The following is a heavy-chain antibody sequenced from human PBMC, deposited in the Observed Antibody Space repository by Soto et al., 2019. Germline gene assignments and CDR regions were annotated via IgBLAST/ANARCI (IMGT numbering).Heavy chain of an antibody. CDR3: ARDSYYCDSSGYVSA. CDR1: GFTVSSNY. V-gene: IGHV3-53*01. CDR2: IYSGGST. Sequence: GWSLRLSCAASGFTVSSNYMSWVRQAPGKGLEWVSVIYSGGSTYYADSVKGRFTISRDNSKNTLYLQMNSLRAEDTAVYYCARDSYYCDSSGYVSAWGQGTLLSVSS. D-gene: IGHD3-22*01. J-gene: IGHJ5*02.